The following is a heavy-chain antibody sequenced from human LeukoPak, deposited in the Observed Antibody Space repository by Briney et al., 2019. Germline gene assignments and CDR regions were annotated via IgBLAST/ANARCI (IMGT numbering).Heavy chain of an antibody. CDR3: GRDSDGGNGLYGGFDY. V-gene: IGHV4-4*07. D-gene: IGHD4-23*01. Sequence: NPSETLSLTCTVSGGSISSYYWSWIRQPAGKGLEWIGRIYTSGSTNYNPSLKSRVTMSVDTSKNQFSLKLSSVTAADTAVYYCGRDSDGGNGLYGGFDYWGQGTLVTVSS. J-gene: IGHJ4*02. CDR1: GGSISSYY. CDR2: IYTSGST.